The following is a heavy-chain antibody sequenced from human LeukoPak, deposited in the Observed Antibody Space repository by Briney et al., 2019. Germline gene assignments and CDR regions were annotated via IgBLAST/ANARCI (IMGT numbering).Heavy chain of an antibody. CDR1: GGSFSGYY. V-gene: IGHV4-34*01. Sequence: SETLSLTCAVYGGSFSGYYWSWIRQPPGKVLEWIGEINHSGSTNYNPSLKSRVTISVDTSKNQFSLKLSSVTAADTAVYYCARGRRVVPAATRIYYFDYWGQGTLVTVSS. D-gene: IGHD2-2*01. CDR2: INHSGST. J-gene: IGHJ4*02. CDR3: ARGRRVVPAATRIYYFDY.